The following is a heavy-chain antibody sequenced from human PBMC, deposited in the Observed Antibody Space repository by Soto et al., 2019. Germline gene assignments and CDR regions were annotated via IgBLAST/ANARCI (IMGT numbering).Heavy chain of an antibody. D-gene: IGHD6-6*01. J-gene: IGHJ5*02. Sequence: PGGSLRLSCAASGFTFDDYAIHWVRQAPGKGLEWVSGISWNSGSIGYADSVKGRFTISRDNAKNSLYLQMNSLRAEDTAVYYCARYSSSLNWFDPWGQGTLVTVFS. CDR3: ARYSSSLNWFDP. CDR2: ISWNSGSI. V-gene: IGHV3-9*01. CDR1: GFTFDDYA.